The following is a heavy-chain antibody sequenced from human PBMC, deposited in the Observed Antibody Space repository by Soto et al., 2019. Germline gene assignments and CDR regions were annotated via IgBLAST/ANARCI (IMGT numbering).Heavy chain of an antibody. V-gene: IGHV4-61*01. Sequence: SETLSLTCTVSGGSVNSDNYYWSWIRQPPGKGLEWIGYIYHTGRTNYSPSLESRITISLDTSKNQFSLTLSSVTAADTALFYCAREFSNTPEAFDSWGQGALVTVSS. CDR1: GGSVNSDNYY. CDR2: IYHTGRT. J-gene: IGHJ4*02. D-gene: IGHD3-3*02. CDR3: AREFSNTPEAFDS.